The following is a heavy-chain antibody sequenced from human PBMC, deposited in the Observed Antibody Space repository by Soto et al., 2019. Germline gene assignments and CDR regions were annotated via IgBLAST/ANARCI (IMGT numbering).Heavy chain of an antibody. CDR3: ARVRPLRYFDWFTNTAFDI. CDR1: GYTFTSYD. J-gene: IGHJ3*02. Sequence: QVQLVQSGAEVKKPGASVKVSCKASGYTFTSYDFNWVRQATGQGLEWMGWMNPNTGNTGNAQKFQGRVTMTRNTSISTAYLELSSLRSEDTAVYFCARVRPLRYFDWFTNTAFDIWGQGTMVTVSS. D-gene: IGHD3-9*01. V-gene: IGHV1-8*01. CDR2: MNPNTGNT.